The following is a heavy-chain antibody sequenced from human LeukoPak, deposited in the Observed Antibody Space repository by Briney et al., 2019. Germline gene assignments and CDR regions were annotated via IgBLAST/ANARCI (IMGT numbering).Heavy chain of an antibody. Sequence: GASVKVSCKASGYTFTSYDINWVRQAPGQGLEWMGWMNPNSGNTGYAQKFQGRVTMTRNTSISTAYMELSSLRSEDTAVYYCARGEQLVRLDWFDPWGQGTLVTVSS. D-gene: IGHD6-13*01. CDR1: GYTFTSYD. V-gene: IGHV1-8*01. J-gene: IGHJ5*02. CDR2: MNPNSGNT. CDR3: ARGEQLVRLDWFDP.